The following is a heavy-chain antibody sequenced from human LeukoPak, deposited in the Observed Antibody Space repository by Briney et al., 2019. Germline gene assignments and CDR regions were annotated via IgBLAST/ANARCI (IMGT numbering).Heavy chain of an antibody. Sequence: SETLSLTCTVTGGSISSSSYYWGWIRQPPGKGLEWIGSIYYSGSTYYNPSLKSRVTISVDTSKNQFSLKLSSVTAADTAVYYCARTQSQSGSYRYYFGYWGQGTLVTVSS. CDR3: ARTQSQSGSYRYYFGY. D-gene: IGHD1-26*01. CDR1: GGSISSSSYY. CDR2: IYYSGST. V-gene: IGHV4-39*07. J-gene: IGHJ4*02.